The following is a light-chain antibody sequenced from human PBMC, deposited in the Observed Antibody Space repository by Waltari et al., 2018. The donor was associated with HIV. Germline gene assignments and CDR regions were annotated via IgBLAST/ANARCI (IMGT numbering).Light chain of an antibody. Sequence: QSALTQPASVSGSPGQSITISCTVTLGELGGYNYVSCYQQHPGKAPKLMIYDVINRPSGCSNRFSGSKSGNTASLTISGLQAEDEADYYGSSYTSSSTPHYVFGTGTKVTVL. V-gene: IGLV2-14*03. CDR2: DVI. J-gene: IGLJ1*01. CDR3: SSYTSSSTPHYV. CDR1: LGELGGYNY.